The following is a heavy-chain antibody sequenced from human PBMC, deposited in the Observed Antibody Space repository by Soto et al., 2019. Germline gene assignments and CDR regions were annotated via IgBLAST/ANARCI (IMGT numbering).Heavy chain of an antibody. Sequence: QVQLQESGPGLVKPSQTLSLTCSVSGASTVSHYHWTWIRQPPGKGLEWMGYIFNSGTTSYNPSLRSLLPNSMDPSDTHCALELRSLTEADPAVYYCALALGPTTGLDYWGQGTMVTVSS. D-gene: IGHD1-26*01. CDR2: IFNSGTT. CDR1: GASTVSHYH. J-gene: IGHJ4*02. V-gene: IGHV4-31*01. CDR3: ALALGPTTGLDY.